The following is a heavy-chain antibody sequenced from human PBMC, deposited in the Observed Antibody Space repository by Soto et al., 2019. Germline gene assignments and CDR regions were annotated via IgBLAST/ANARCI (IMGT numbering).Heavy chain of an antibody. CDR2: IGTAGDT. CDR1: GFTFSSYD. Sequence: GYLRRSGAASGFTFSSYDMHWVRQATGKGLEWVSAIGTAGDTYYPGSVKGRFTISRENAKNSLYLQMNSLRAGDTAVYYCATRVSRWYYHYYYGMDVWGQGTTVTVSS. CDR3: ATRVSRWYYHYYYGMDV. V-gene: IGHV3-13*01. J-gene: IGHJ6*02. D-gene: IGHD6-13*01.